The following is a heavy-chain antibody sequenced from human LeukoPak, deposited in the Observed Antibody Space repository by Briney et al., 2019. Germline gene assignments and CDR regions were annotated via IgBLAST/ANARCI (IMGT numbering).Heavy chain of an antibody. CDR3: ARVQWLGAFDI. D-gene: IGHD6-19*01. Sequence: SETLSLTCTVSGGSISSYYWSWIRQPPGKGLEWIGYIYYSGSTNYNPSLKSRVTISVDTSKNQFSLKLSSVTAADTAVYYCARVQWLGAFDIWGQGTMVTVSS. V-gene: IGHV4-59*01. CDR2: IYYSGST. J-gene: IGHJ3*02. CDR1: GGSISSYY.